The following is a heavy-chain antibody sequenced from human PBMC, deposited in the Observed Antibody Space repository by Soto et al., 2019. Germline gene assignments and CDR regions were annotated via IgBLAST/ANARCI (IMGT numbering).Heavy chain of an antibody. CDR3: ARGSRHLYELEWLLQTQANGYGKDV. J-gene: IGHJ6*02. CDR2: FDPEDGET. V-gene: IGHV1-24*01. Sequence: ASVKVSCKVSGYTLTELSMHWVRQAPGKGLEWMGGFDPEDGETIYAQKFQGRVTMTEDTSTDTAYMELSSLRSEDTAVYYCARGSRHLYELEWLLQTQANGYGKDVWGQGTTVTVSS. CDR1: GYTLTELS. D-gene: IGHD3-3*01.